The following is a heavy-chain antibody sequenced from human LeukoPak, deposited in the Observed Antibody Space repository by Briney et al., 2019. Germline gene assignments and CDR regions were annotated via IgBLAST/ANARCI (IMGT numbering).Heavy chain of an antibody. V-gene: IGHV4-59*01. Sequence: SETLSLTCTVSGGSISSFYWSWIRQPPGKGLEWIGYIYYSGSTNYNPSLKSRVTISVDTSKNQFSLKLSSVTAADTAVYYFARAPYDSRGYYPEDAFDIWGQGTRVPVPS. CDR1: GGSISSFY. CDR3: ARAPYDSRGYYPEDAFDI. D-gene: IGHD3-22*01. CDR2: IYYSGST. J-gene: IGHJ3*02.